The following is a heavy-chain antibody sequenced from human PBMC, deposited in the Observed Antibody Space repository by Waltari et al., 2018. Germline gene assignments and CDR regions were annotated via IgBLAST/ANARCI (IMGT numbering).Heavy chain of an antibody. Sequence: EVHLVESGGGLVQPGGSLLLSCAASGFPFSPYWMAWVRQAPGKGLEWLANIKDDGSEKNYVDSVKGRFTISRDNAKNSLYLQMNSLRAEDTAVYYCARDPHYSNFDYWGQGTLVTVSS. J-gene: IGHJ4*02. D-gene: IGHD4-4*01. CDR3: ARDPHYSNFDY. CDR1: GFPFSPYW. CDR2: IKDDGSEK. V-gene: IGHV3-7*01.